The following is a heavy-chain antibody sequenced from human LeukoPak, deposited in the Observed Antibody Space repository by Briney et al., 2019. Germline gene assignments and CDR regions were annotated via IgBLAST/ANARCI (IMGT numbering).Heavy chain of an antibody. CDR1: GFTFSSYG. CDR3: AKGVYYCSSSTCPQYYYYMDV. D-gene: IGHD2-2*01. J-gene: IGHJ6*03. V-gene: IGHV3-30*02. Sequence: GGSLRLSCAASGFTFSSYGLHWVRQAPGKGLEWVTFIRYDGIDKYYADSVKGRFTISRDDSKNTLYLQMNSLRPEDTAVYYCAKGVYYCSSSTCPQYYYYMDVWGKGTTVTVSS. CDR2: IRYDGIDK.